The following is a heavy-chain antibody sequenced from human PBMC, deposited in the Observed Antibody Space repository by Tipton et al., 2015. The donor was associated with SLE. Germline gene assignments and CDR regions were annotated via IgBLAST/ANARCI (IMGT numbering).Heavy chain of an antibody. CDR3: ARSLDTFDL. CDR1: GGSISPYY. CDR2: VYNNGGT. V-gene: IGHV4-59*08. J-gene: IGHJ3*01. Sequence: TLSLTCTVSGGSISPYYWSWLRQPPGKGLEWIGNVYNNGGTNYNPSLKSRVTISVDTSKNQFSLKLSSVTAADTGLYYCARSLDTFDLWGQGTMVTVSS.